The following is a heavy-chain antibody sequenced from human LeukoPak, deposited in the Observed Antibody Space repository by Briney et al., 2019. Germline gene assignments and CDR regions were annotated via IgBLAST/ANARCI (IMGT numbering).Heavy chain of an antibody. Sequence: GGSLRLSCAASGFNFNKYWLTWVRQAPGKGLERVADINQDDSQIYYLESVEGRFTISRDNAKNSLHLQMNSLRVEDTAVYYCARGYYYSGIYYLSFFDCWGQGTLVTVSS. D-gene: IGHD3-10*01. V-gene: IGHV3-7*01. CDR3: ARGYYYSGIYYLSFFDC. J-gene: IGHJ4*02. CDR1: GFNFNKYW. CDR2: INQDDSQI.